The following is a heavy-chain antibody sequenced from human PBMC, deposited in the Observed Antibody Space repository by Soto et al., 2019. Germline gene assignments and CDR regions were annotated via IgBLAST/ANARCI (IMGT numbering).Heavy chain of an antibody. CDR3: ARVLTDRYYDFWSGLDY. CDR1: GFTFSTYG. D-gene: IGHD3-3*01. V-gene: IGHV3-33*01. CDR2: IWYDGNNK. J-gene: IGHJ4*02. Sequence: QVQLVESGGGVVQPGRSLRLSCAASGFTFSTYGMHWVRQAPGEGLEWVAVIWYDGNNKYYADSVKGRFTISRDNSKNTLYLQMNSLRAEDTAVYYCARVLTDRYYDFWSGLDYWGQGTLVTVSS.